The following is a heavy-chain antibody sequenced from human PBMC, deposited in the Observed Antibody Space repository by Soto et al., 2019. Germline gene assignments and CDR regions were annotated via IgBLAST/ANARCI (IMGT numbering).Heavy chain of an antibody. J-gene: IGHJ4*02. D-gene: IGHD3-9*01. CDR1: GYTFTSYY. CDR2: INPSGGST. Sequence: ASVKVSCKASGYTFTSYYMHWVRQAPGQGLEWMGIINPSGGSTSYAQKFQGRVTLTRDTSTSTVYMELSSLRSEDTAVYYCARAETHYDILTGPFDYWGQGTLVTASS. CDR3: ARAETHYDILTGPFDY. V-gene: IGHV1-46*01.